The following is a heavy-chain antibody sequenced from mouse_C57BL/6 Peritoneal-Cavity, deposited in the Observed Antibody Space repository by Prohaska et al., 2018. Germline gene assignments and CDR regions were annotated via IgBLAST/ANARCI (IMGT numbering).Heavy chain of an antibody. CDR1: GFTFSNYW. CDR3: TGPAAWFAY. Sequence: EVKLEESGGGLVQPGGSMKLSCVASGFTFSNYWMNWVRQSPEKGFEWVAQIRLKSDNYATHYAESVKGRFTISRDDSKSSVYLQMNNLRAEDTGIYYCTGPAAWFAYWGQGTLVTVSA. CDR2: IRLKSDNYAT. V-gene: IGHV6-3*01. J-gene: IGHJ3*01.